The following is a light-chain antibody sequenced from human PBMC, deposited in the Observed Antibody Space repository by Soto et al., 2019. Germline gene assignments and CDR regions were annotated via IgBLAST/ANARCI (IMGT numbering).Light chain of an antibody. CDR3: QTWGIGLWV. V-gene: IGLV4-69*01. CDR2: LNSDGSH. CDR1: SGHSNYA. Sequence: QSVLTQSPSASASLGASVKLTCTLSSGHSNYAIAWHQQQPEKGPRYLMKLNSDGSHSKGDGIPDRFSGSSSGAERYLTISSLQSEDEADYYCQTWGIGLWVFGGGTKVTVL. J-gene: IGLJ3*02.